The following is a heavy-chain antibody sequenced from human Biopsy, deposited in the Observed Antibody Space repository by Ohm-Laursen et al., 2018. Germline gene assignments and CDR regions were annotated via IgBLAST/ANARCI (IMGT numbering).Heavy chain of an antibody. Sequence: SETLSLTCTVSGDSINNYYWSWIRQPAGKGLEWVGRIYTSGSPNYNLSLESRVTLSVVTSKNHISLNQRCVTAADTAVYYCARGTGRYCVYGAFDIWGQGTVVTVSS. D-gene: IGHD1-26*01. CDR1: GDSINNYY. V-gene: IGHV4-4*07. J-gene: IGHJ3*02. CDR2: IYTSGSP. CDR3: ARGTGRYCVYGAFDI.